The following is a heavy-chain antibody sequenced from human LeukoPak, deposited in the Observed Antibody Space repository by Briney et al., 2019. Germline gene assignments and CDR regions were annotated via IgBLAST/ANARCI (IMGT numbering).Heavy chain of an antibody. CDR3: ARFDSSDYFDAFDI. CDR1: GGSFTNNY. D-gene: IGHD3-22*01. J-gene: IGHJ3*02. Sequence: KPSETLSLTCVVYGGSFTNNYWSWIRQPPGKGLEWIGDINHSGTTDYNPSLKSRVTISVDTAKNQFSLKVTSVTAADTAVYYCARFDSSDYFDAFDIWGQGTMVTVSS. CDR2: INHSGTT. V-gene: IGHV4-34*01.